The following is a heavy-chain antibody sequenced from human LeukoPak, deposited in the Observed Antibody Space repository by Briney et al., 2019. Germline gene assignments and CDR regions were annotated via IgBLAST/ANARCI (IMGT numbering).Heavy chain of an antibody. CDR1: GGSISSSSHY. CDR3: ARLFHSYDSSAYPTFDY. D-gene: IGHD3-22*01. J-gene: IGHJ4*02. CDR2: IYSSGSS. V-gene: IGHV4-39*01. Sequence: PSETLSLTCTVSGGSISSSSHYWGWIRQPPGKGLEWIGSIYSSGSSFNNPSLKSRVTISLDTFKNQFSLKLSSVPAADTAVYYCARLFHSYDSSAYPTFDYWGQGTLVTVSS.